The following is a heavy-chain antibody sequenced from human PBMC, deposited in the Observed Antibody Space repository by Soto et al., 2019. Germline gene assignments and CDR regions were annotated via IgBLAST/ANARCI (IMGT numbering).Heavy chain of an antibody. J-gene: IGHJ4*02. CDR1: GYTFTSYY. V-gene: IGHV1-46*01. Sequence: QVQLVQSGAEVKKPGASVKVSCKASGYTFTSYYMHWVRQAPGQGLEWMGIINPSGGSTSYAQKFQGRVTMTRDTSTSAGDMELSSLRSEDTAVYYCARDQYGSGSYSSWGQGTLVTVSS. CDR2: INPSGGST. D-gene: IGHD3-10*01. CDR3: ARDQYGSGSYSS.